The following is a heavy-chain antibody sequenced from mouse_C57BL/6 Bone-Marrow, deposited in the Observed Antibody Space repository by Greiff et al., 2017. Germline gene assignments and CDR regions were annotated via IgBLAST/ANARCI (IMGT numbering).Heavy chain of an antibody. CDR3: ARESYYSNYYYAMDY. Sequence: EVQLQESGAELVRPGSSVKMSCKTSGYTFTRYGINWVKQRPGQGLEWIGYLYIGNGYTEYKEKFKGKGTLTSDTSSSTAYMQLSSLTSEDSAIDVCARESYYSNYYYAMDYWGQGTSGTVSS. J-gene: IGHJ4*01. V-gene: IGHV1-58*01. CDR1: GYTFTRYG. D-gene: IGHD2-5*01. CDR2: LYIGNGYT.